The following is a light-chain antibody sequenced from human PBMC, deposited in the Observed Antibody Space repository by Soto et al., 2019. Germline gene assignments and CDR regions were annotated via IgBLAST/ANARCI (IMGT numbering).Light chain of an antibody. J-gene: IGLJ1*01. CDR1: SSNIGRNY. V-gene: IGLV1-47*01. CDR3: AAWDESLRGLYV. Sequence: QSVLTQPPSASGTPGQRVTISCSGSSSNIGRNYVYWYQQLPGTAPKLLIYRNDQRPSGVPDRLSGSKSGTSASLAISGLRSEDEADYYCAAWDESLRGLYVFGTGNKVTVL. CDR2: RND.